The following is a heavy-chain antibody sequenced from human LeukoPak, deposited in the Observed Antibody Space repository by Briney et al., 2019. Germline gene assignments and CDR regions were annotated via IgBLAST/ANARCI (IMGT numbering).Heavy chain of an antibody. CDR1: GFTFSSYE. Sequence: PGGSLRLSCAASGFTFSSYEMNWVRQAPGEGLEWVANIRGDGSRQYYLDSVKGRFTISRDNAKNSLYLQMSSLRADDTAVYYCVRDANYHDGSNYYDVLDIWGQGTMVTVSS. CDR2: IRGDGSRQ. J-gene: IGHJ3*02. V-gene: IGHV3-7*01. CDR3: VRDANYHDGSNYYDVLDI. D-gene: IGHD3-22*01.